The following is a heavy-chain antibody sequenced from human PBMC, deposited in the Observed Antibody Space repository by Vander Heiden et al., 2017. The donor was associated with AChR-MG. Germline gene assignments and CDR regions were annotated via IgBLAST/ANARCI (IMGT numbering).Heavy chain of an antibody. CDR3: ASPTIAVHYYYYYGMDV. CDR2: IIPIFGTA. D-gene: IGHD6-19*01. V-gene: IGHV1-69*01. CDR1: GGTFSSYA. Sequence: QVQLVQSGAEVKKPGSSVKVSCKASGGTFSSYAISWVRQAPGQGLEWMGGIIPIFGTANYAQKFQGRVTITADESTSTAYMELSSLRSEDTAVYYCASPTIAVHYYYYYGMDVWGQGTTVTVSS. J-gene: IGHJ6*02.